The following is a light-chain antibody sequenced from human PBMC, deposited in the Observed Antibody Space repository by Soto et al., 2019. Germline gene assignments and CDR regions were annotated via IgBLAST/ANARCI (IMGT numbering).Light chain of an antibody. V-gene: IGLV2-14*01. CDR2: EVS. Sequence: QSALTQPASVSGSPGQSITISCTGTSSDVGGYNYVSWYQQHPGKAPKLMIYEVSNRPSGVSNRFSGSKSGNTAALTISGLQAEDEAAYYCSSYTRSSTRVFGGGTKLTVL. CDR3: SSYTRSSTRV. CDR1: SSDVGGYNY. J-gene: IGLJ3*02.